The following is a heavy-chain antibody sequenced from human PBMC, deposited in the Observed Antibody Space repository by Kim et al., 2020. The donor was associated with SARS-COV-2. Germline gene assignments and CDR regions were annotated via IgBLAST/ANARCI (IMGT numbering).Heavy chain of an antibody. CDR3: AKDILAYLGKGTYYYGSGSYPDFDL. Sequence: GGSLRLSCAASGFTFDDYAMHWVRQAPGKGLEWVSLISGDGGSTYYADSVKGRFTISRDNSKNSLYLQMNSLRTEDTALYYCAKDILAYLGKGTYYYGSGSYPDFDLWGRGTLVTVSS. V-gene: IGHV3-43*02. J-gene: IGHJ2*01. D-gene: IGHD3-10*01. CDR2: ISGDGGST. CDR1: GFTFDDYA.